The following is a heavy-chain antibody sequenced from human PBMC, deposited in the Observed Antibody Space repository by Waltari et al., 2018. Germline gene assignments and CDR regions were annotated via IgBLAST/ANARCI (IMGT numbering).Heavy chain of an antibody. V-gene: IGHV1-46*01. CDR2: SNPSGGST. Sequence: QVQLVQSGAEVKKPGSSVKVSCKASGYTFTSYYMHWVRQAPGQGLEWMGISNPSGGSTSYAQKFQCRVTMTRDTSTSTVYMDLSSLRSEDTAVYYCARDVYRTTVTAFDYWGQGTLVTVSS. D-gene: IGHD4-17*01. CDR1: GYTFTSYY. J-gene: IGHJ4*02. CDR3: ARDVYRTTVTAFDY.